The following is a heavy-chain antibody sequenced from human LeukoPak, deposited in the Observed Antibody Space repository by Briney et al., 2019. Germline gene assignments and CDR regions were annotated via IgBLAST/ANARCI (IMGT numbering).Heavy chain of an antibody. CDR1: GASVSTYY. J-gene: IGHJ4*02. D-gene: IGHD5-18*01. V-gene: IGHV4-59*02. Sequence: PSETLSLTCTVSGASVSTYYWTWIRQPPGKGLEWIGYIYYSGSTNYNPSLKSRVTISVDTSKNQFSLKLSSVTAADTAVYYCASTSAMVYFDYWGQGTLVTVSS. CDR3: ASTSAMVYFDY. CDR2: IYYSGST.